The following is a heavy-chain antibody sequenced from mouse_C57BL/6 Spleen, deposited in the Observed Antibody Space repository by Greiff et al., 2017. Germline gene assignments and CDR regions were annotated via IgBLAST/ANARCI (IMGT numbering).Heavy chain of an antibody. CDR1: GFTFSSYG. D-gene: IGHD1-1*01. CDR2: ISIGGSYT. J-gene: IGHJ1*03. V-gene: IGHV5-6*01. Sequence: EVQLVESGGDLLKPGGSLKLSCAASGFTFSSYGMSWVRQTPDKRLGWVATISIGGSYTSYPDSVKGRFTISRDNAKNTLYLHMSSLKSEDTAMYYCARSTTVVAHWYFDVWGTGTTVTVSS. CDR3: ARSTTVVAHWYFDV.